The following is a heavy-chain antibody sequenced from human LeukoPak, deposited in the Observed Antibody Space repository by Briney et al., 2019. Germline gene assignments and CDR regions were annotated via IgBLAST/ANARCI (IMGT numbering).Heavy chain of an antibody. V-gene: IGHV1-2*06. Sequence: ASVTVSCTASGYTFTGYYMHWVRQAPGQGLEWMGRINPNSGGTNYAQKFQGRVTMTRDTSISTAYMELSRLRSDDTAVYYCARDHEDCSSTSCYDWGQGTLVTVSS. CDR3: ARDHEDCSSTSCYD. D-gene: IGHD2-2*01. J-gene: IGHJ4*02. CDR1: GYTFTGYY. CDR2: INPNSGGT.